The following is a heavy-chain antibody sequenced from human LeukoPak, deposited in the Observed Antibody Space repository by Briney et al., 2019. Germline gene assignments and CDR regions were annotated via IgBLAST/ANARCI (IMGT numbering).Heavy chain of an antibody. J-gene: IGHJ4*02. Sequence: SETLSLTCTVSGGSISSSDYYWGWIRQPPGKGLEWIGTVYFSGSTFSNPSLKSRVTISVDTSKNQFSLKLSSVAAADTAVYYCARHDCYASGSHFDYWGQGTLVSVSS. D-gene: IGHD3-10*01. CDR2: VYFSGST. CDR1: GGSISSSDYY. V-gene: IGHV4-39*01. CDR3: ARHDCYASGSHFDY.